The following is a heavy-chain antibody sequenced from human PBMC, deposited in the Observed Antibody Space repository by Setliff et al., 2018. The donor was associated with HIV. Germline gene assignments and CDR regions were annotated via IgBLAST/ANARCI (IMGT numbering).Heavy chain of an antibody. CDR3: ARGKGFPYWYFDL. D-gene: IGHD2-21*01. V-gene: IGHV4-31*03. J-gene: IGHJ2*01. Sequence: SSETLSLTCTVSGGSISSGGYYWSWIRQHPGKGLEWIGYIYYSGSTYYNPSLKSRVTISVDTSKNQFSLKLSSVTAADTAVYYCARGKGFPYWYFDLWGRGTLVTVSS. CDR2: IYYSGST. CDR1: GGSISSGGYY.